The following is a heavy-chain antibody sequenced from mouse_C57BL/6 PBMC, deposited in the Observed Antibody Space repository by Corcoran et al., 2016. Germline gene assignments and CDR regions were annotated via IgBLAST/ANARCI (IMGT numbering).Heavy chain of an antibody. CDR1: GYTFTTYG. CDR2: INTYSGVP. J-gene: IGHJ1*03. CDR3: ARVGTDGYYGYFDV. V-gene: IGHV9-3*01. Sequence: QIQLVQSGPELKKPGETVKISCKASGYTFTTYGMSWVKQAPGKGLKWMGWINTYSGVPTYADDFKGRFAFSLETSASTAYLQINNLKNEDTATYFCARVGTDGYYGYFDVWGTGTTVTVSS. D-gene: IGHD2-3*01.